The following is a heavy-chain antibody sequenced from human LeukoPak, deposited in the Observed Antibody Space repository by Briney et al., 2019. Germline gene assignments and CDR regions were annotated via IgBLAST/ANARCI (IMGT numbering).Heavy chain of an antibody. V-gene: IGHV3-7*03. CDR1: GFTFSSYW. CDR2: IKQDGSEK. J-gene: IGHJ4*02. Sequence: GGSLRLSCAASGFTFSSYWMSWVRQAPGKGLEWVANIKQDGSEKYYVDSVKGRFTISRDNAKDSLYLQMNSLRAEDTAVYYCARAPYCIGGSCRFDYWGQGTLVTVSS. CDR3: ARAPYCIGGSCRFDY. D-gene: IGHD2-15*01.